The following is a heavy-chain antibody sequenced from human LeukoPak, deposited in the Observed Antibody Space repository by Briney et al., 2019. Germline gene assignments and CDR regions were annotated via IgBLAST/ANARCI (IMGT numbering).Heavy chain of an antibody. V-gene: IGHV4-59*08. D-gene: IGHD6-19*01. CDR2: IYYSGST. J-gene: IGHJ5*02. Sequence: SETLSLTCAVYGGSFSGYYWSWIRQPPGKGLEWIGYIYYSGSTDYNPSLKSRVTISVDTSKNQFSLKLSSVTAADTAVYYCARHSIAVAGPKINWFDPWGQGTLVTVSS. CDR3: ARHSIAVAGPKINWFDP. CDR1: GGSFSGYY.